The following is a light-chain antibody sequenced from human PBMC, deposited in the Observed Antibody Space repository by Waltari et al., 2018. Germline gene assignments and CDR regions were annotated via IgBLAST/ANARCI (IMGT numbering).Light chain of an antibody. Sequence: YVLTQPPSISVPPGQTATITCSGEDLGKNSASWYQQKAGQPPTLVIYQNNRRPSDIPDRFSAAPSGNAATLTIRGTQPTDEADYYCQAWDTVSFVVFGGGTRLTVL. CDR3: QAWDTVSFVV. J-gene: IGLJ2*01. V-gene: IGLV3-1*01. CDR1: DLGKNS. CDR2: QNN.